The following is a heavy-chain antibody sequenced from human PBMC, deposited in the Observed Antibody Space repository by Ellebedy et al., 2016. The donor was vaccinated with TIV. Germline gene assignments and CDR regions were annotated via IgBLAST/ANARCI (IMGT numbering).Heavy chain of an antibody. D-gene: IGHD2-21*01. V-gene: IGHV3-23*01. CDR2: ITRGGIT. CDR3: GKEDESCGTGCYYLLDY. CDR1: GFTFSTYS. Sequence: GESLKISXAASGFTFSTYSVAWVRQVPGKGLECVAVITRGGITYYADSVKGRFTISRDNAQNTVYLQMNSLRVEDTAVYYCGKEDESCGTGCYYLLDYWGQGALVSVSS. J-gene: IGHJ4*02.